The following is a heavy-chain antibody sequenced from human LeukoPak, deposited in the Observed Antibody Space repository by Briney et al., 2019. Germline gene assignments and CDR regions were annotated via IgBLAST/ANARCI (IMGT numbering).Heavy chain of an antibody. V-gene: IGHV4-61*02. CDR2: IFSSGST. CDR3: ARSTGQSQLLYYYYYMDV. CDR1: GGSISSGNYY. J-gene: IGHJ6*03. D-gene: IGHD1-14*01. Sequence: SQTLSHTCTVSGGSISSGNYYWSCIRQPAGKGLECIGRIFSSGSTNYNPSLKSRVTISVDTYKHQFSLKLSSVTAADTAVYLCARSTGQSQLLYYYYYMDVWGKGTTVTVSS.